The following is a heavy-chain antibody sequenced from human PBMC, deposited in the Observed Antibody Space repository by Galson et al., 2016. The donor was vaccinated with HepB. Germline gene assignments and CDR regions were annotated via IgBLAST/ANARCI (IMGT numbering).Heavy chain of an antibody. Sequence: SLRLSCAASGFTFSTYAMHWVRQAPGKGLEYVAAITSYGDKTYYANSVEGRFTISRDNAKNTLYLQMNSLRAEDTAVYFCVRDHSVVPTTAYNWFDPWGRGTLVTVSS. CDR3: VRDHSVVPTTAYNWFDP. V-gene: IGHV3-64*04. D-gene: IGHD4-23*01. J-gene: IGHJ5*02. CDR2: ITSYGDKT. CDR1: GFTFSTYA.